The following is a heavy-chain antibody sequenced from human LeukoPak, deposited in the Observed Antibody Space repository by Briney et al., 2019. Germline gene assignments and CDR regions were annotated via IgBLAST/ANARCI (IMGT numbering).Heavy chain of an antibody. CDR3: ARDMYYDSSGRNWFDP. D-gene: IGHD3-22*01. Sequence: SETLSLICTLSGGPMSSFHWRWIRQPAGKAREWIGRIYTCGSTNYNPSLKSRVTMSVDTSKNQYSLKLSSVTAADTAVYYCARDMYYDSSGRNWFDPWGQGTLVTVSS. CDR1: GGPMSSFH. CDR2: IYTCGST. J-gene: IGHJ5*02. V-gene: IGHV4-4*07.